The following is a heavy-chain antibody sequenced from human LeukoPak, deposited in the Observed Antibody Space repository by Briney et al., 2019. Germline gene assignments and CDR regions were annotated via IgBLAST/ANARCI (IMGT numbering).Heavy chain of an antibody. CDR2: IYYSGST. V-gene: IGHV4-59*01. CDR1: GGSISSYY. D-gene: IGHD1-26*01. CDR3: ARSVYVGAPAGWFDP. Sequence: KPSETLSLTCTVSGGSISSYYWSWIRQPPGEGLEWIGYIYYSGSTNYNPSLKSRVTISVDTSKNQFSLKLSSVTAADTAVYYCARSVYVGAPAGWFDPWGQGTLVTVSS. J-gene: IGHJ5*02.